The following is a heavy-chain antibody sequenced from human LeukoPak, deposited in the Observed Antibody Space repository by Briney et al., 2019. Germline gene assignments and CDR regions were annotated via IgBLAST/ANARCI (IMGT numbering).Heavy chain of an antibody. V-gene: IGHV4-59*08. J-gene: IGHJ4*02. Sequence: SETLSLTCTVSGGSISSYYWSWIRQPPGKGLEWIGYIYYSGSTNYNPSLKSRVTISVDTSKNQFSLKLSSVTAADTAVYYCARRRLRDYASDYWGQGTLVTVSS. CDR2: IYYSGST. CDR3: ARRRLRDYASDY. CDR1: GGSISSYY. D-gene: IGHD3-16*01.